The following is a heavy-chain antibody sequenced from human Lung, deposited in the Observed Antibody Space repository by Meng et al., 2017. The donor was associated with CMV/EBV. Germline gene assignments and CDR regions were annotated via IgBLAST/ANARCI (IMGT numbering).Heavy chain of an antibody. Sequence: GEXXKISCKGSGYSFTSYWIGWVRQMPGKGLEWMGIIYPGDSDTRYSPSFQGQVTISADKSISTAYLQWSSLKASDTAMYYCARHDSSWYYTAPSSYWAQGTXVTVSS. CDR1: GYSFTSYW. D-gene: IGHD6-13*01. CDR2: IYPGDSDT. J-gene: IGHJ4*02. V-gene: IGHV5-51*01. CDR3: ARHDSSWYYTAPSSY.